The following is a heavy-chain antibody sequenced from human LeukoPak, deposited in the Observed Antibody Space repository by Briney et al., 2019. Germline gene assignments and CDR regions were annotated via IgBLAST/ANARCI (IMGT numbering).Heavy chain of an antibody. D-gene: IGHD3-3*01. CDR3: ARDRFRYYDFWSGLSGSGLDH. Sequence: PGGSLRLSCAASGFTFSDYYMSWIRQAPGKGLEWVSYISSSGSTIYYADSVKGRFTISRDNAKNSLYLQMNSLRAEDTAVYYCARDRFRYYDFWSGLSGSGLDHWGQGTLVTVSS. CDR2: ISSSGSTI. V-gene: IGHV3-11*01. J-gene: IGHJ4*02. CDR1: GFTFSDYY.